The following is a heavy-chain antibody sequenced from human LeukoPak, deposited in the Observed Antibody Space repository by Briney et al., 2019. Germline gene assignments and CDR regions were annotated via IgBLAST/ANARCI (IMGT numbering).Heavy chain of an antibody. CDR2: IYPGDSDT. CDR3: ARRSVTGSDAFDI. CDR1: GYSFTTYW. V-gene: IGHV5-51*01. D-gene: IGHD2-21*02. J-gene: IGHJ3*02. Sequence: GESLKISFKGSGYSFTTYWIGWVRQMPGKGLEWMGIIYPGDSDTRYSPSLQGQVTFSADKSITTAYLQWSSLKASDTAMYYCARRSVTGSDAFDIWGQGTMVTVSS.